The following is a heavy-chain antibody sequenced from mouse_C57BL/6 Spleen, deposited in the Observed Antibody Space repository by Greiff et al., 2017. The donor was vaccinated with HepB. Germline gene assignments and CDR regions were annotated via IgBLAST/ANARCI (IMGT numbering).Heavy chain of an antibody. J-gene: IGHJ3*01. CDR2: IDPENGDT. CDR1: GFNIKDDY. V-gene: IGHV14-4*01. Sequence: EVQLQQSGAELVRPGASVKLSCTASGFNIKDDYMHWVKQRPEPGLEWIGWIDPENGDTDDASKFQGKATITANTSSNTAYLQLSSLTSEDTAVYYCTTGDYDEEAWFAYGGQGTLVTVSA. D-gene: IGHD2-4*01. CDR3: TTGDYDEEAWFAY.